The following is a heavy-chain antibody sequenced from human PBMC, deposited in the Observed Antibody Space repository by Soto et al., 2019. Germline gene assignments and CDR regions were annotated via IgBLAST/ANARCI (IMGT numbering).Heavy chain of an antibody. CDR2: MNPNSGNT. CDR3: ARGIPYLYYDFWSGYYPDYYYGMDV. J-gene: IGHJ6*02. D-gene: IGHD3-3*01. CDR1: GYTFTSSG. V-gene: IGHV1-8*02. Sequence: GASVKVSCKASGYTFTSSGMSWVRQAPGQGLEWMGWMNPNSGNTGYAQKFQGRVTMTRNISISTAYMELSSLRSEDTAVYYCARGIPYLYYDFWSGYYPDYYYGMDVWGQGTTVTVSS.